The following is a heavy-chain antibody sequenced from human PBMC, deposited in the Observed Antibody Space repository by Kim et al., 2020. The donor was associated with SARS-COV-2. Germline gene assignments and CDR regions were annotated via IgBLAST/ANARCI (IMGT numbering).Heavy chain of an antibody. J-gene: IGHJ4*02. D-gene: IGHD6-19*01. Sequence: YADSVKGRFTISRDNAKNTLYLQMNSLRAEDTAVYYCARALAVAGTGGYYWGQGTLVTVSS. CDR3: ARALAVAGTGGYY. V-gene: IGHV3-74*01.